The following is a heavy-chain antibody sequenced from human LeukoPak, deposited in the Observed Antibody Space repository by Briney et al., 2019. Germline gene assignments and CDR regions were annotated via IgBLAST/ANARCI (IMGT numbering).Heavy chain of an antibody. CDR1: GFTFSSHW. J-gene: IGHJ2*01. D-gene: IGHD6-19*01. CDR2: IKSDGSST. V-gene: IGHV3-74*01. Sequence: GFLRLSCAASGFTFSSHWMHWVRQAPGKGLVWVSRIKSDGSSTYYADSVKGRFTISRDNAKNTLYLQMNSLRAEDTAVYYCTRAPQILSGWNNWYFDLWGRGTLVTVSS. CDR3: TRAPQILSGWNNWYFDL.